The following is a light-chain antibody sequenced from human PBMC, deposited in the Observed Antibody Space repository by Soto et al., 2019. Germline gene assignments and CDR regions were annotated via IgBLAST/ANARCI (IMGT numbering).Light chain of an antibody. Sequence: QSVLTQPASVSGSPGQSRTISCTGTSSDVGSYNLVSWYQQHPGKAPKLMIYEGSKRPSGVSNRFSGSKSGNTASLKISGLQAEDEAGYYCCSYAGSSTFVVFGGGTQLTVL. CDR3: CSYAGSSTFVV. J-gene: IGLJ2*01. CDR2: EGS. V-gene: IGLV2-23*03. CDR1: SSDVGSYNL.